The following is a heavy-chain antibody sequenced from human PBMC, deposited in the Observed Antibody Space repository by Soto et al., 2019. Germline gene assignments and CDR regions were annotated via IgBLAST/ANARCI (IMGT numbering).Heavy chain of an antibody. D-gene: IGHD2-2*01. CDR3: ATDILVPARTDY. CDR2: FDPEDGET. J-gene: IGHJ4*02. CDR1: GYTLTELS. V-gene: IGHV1-24*01. Sequence: GASVKVSCKVSGYTLTELSMHWVRQAPGKGLEWMGGFDPEDGETIYAQKFQGRVTMTEDTSTDTAYMELSSLRSEDTAVYYCATDILVPARTDYWGQGTLVTVSS.